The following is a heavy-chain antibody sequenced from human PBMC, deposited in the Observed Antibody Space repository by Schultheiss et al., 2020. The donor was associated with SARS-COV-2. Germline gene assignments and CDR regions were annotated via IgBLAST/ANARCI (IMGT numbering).Heavy chain of an antibody. V-gene: IGHV3-33*08. D-gene: IGHD4-17*01. CDR1: GFTFSDYY. CDR2: IWYDGSNK. CDR3: ARHDYGDYVDY. Sequence: GGSLRLSCAASGFTFSDYYMSWVRQAPGKGLEWVAVIWYDGSNKYYADSVKGRFTISRDNSKNTLYLQMNSLRAEDTAVYYCARHDYGDYVDYWGQGTLVTVSS. J-gene: IGHJ4*02.